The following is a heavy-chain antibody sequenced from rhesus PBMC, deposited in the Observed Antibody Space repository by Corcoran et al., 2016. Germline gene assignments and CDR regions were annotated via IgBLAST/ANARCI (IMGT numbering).Heavy chain of an antibody. CDR1: GGSISSSYYS. J-gene: IGHJ4*01. D-gene: IGHD3-9*01. Sequence: QVQLQESGPGLVKPSETLSLTCAVSGGSISSSYYSWRWIRPAPGKGLEWIGYISYSGSSSYNPSLKRRVTSSRDTSKNQFSLKLSSVTAADTAVYYCTRDRDRLLDYWGQGVLVTVSS. CDR3: TRDRDRLLDY. CDR2: ISYSGSS. V-gene: IGHV4-122*02.